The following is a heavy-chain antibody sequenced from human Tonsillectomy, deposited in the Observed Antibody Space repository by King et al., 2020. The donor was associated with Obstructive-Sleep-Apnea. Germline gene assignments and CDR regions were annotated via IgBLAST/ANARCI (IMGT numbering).Heavy chain of an antibody. CDR1: GFTFSSYG. D-gene: IGHD2-2*01. Sequence: VQLVESGGGVVQPGGSLRLSCAASGFTFSSYGIHWVRQAPGKGLEWVAFIRYDGNNKYYADSVKGRFTISRDNSKNTLYLQMNNLRAEDTAVYCCAKDRTTIAVPAVHGMDVWGQGTTVTVSS. CDR3: AKDRTTIAVPAVHGMDV. V-gene: IGHV3-30*02. J-gene: IGHJ6*02. CDR2: IRYDGNNK.